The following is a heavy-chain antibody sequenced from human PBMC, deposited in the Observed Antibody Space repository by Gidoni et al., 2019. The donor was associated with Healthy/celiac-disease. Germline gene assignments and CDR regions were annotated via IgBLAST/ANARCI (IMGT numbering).Heavy chain of an antibody. J-gene: IGHJ4*02. V-gene: IGHV3-23*01. CDR1: GFTFSSYA. CDR3: AKRYLGDIVVVVAAPAYDY. D-gene: IGHD2-15*01. CDR2: ISGSGGST. Sequence: EVQLLESGGGLVQPGGSLRLSCAASGFTFSSYAMSWVRQAPGKGLEWGSAISGSGGSTYYADSVKGRFTISRDNSKNTLYLQMNSLRAEDTAVYYCAKRYLGDIVVVVAAPAYDYWGQGTLVTVSS.